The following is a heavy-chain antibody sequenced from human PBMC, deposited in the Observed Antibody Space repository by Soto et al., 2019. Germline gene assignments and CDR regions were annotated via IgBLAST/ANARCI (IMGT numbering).Heavy chain of an antibody. J-gene: IGHJ4*02. CDR1: GFTFSGYR. CDR3: ARTNYNFDL. D-gene: IGHD3-10*01. Sequence: PGGSLRLSCAASGFTFSGYRMHWVRQAPGKGLVWVSRINSDGSSTDYADSVRGRFTISRDNAKNTLHLQMDSLRAEDKAVYYCARTNYNFDLWGQGTQVTVYS. CDR2: INSDGSST. V-gene: IGHV3-74*01.